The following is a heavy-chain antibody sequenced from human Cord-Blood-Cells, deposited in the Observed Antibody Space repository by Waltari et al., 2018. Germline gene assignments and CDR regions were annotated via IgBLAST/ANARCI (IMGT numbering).Heavy chain of an antibody. V-gene: IGHV4-34*01. CDR3: ARGLTRGRGWFDP. Sequence: QVQLQQWGAGLFKPPETLSLTCALYGGSFSGYYWRCIRQPPGKGLEWIGEINHSGSTNYNPSLKSRVTISVDTSKNQFSLKLSSVTAADTAVYYCARGLTRGRGWFDPWGQGTLVTVSS. CDR2: INHSGST. CDR1: GGSFSGYY. D-gene: IGHD7-27*01. J-gene: IGHJ5*02.